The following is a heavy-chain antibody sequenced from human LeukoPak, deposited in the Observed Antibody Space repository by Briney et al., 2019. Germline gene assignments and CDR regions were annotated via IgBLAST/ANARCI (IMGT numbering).Heavy chain of an antibody. J-gene: IGHJ6*03. D-gene: IGHD1-26*01. V-gene: IGHV3-9*01. Sequence: GGSLRLSCAASGFTFDDYAMDWVRQAPGKGLEWVSGISWNSSSIGYADSGKGRFTISRDNSKKMLYLQMNSLRAADTAVYYCAKGIRRLVGTIPGLRRDHYMDVWGKGTTVTVSS. CDR3: AKGIRRLVGTIPGLRRDHYMDV. CDR2: ISWNSSSI. CDR1: GFTFDDYA.